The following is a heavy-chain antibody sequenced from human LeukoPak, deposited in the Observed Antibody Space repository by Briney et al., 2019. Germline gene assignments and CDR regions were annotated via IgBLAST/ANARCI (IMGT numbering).Heavy chain of an antibody. CDR1: GFTFSSYA. V-gene: IGHV3-30*01. CDR2: ISYGGSNK. D-gene: IGHD1/OR15-1a*01. CDR3: ASEGSHGITGTYTDY. Sequence: GGSLRLSCAASGFTFSSYAMHWVRQAPGKGLEWVAVISYGGSNKYYADSVKGRFTISRDNSKNTLYLQMNSLRAEDTAVYYCASEGSHGITGTYTDYWGQGTLVTVSS. J-gene: IGHJ4*02.